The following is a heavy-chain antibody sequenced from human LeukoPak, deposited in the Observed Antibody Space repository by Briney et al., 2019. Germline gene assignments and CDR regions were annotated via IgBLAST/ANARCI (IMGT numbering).Heavy chain of an antibody. CDR2: INYRGTT. CDR3: ARLEDYVLEY. CDR1: GVSIGTYY. V-gene: IGHV4-59*08. Sequence: PSETLSLTCSVSGVSIGTYYWSWVRQPPGKGLEWIGYINYRGTTSYNPCLKSRVTISVDTSKNQFFLNLRSATAADTAVYYCARLEDYVLEYWGLGTLVTVSS. J-gene: IGHJ4*02. D-gene: IGHD4-17*01.